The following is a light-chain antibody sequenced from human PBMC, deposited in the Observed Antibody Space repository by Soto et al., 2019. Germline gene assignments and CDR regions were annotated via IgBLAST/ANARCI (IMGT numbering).Light chain of an antibody. CDR1: SSDVGSYKY. CDR3: SSYTSSTIDV. CDR2: DVS. J-gene: IGLJ1*01. V-gene: IGLV2-14*03. Sequence: QSVLTQPASVSGSPGQSITISCTGTSSDVGSYKYVSWYQQHPGKAPKLIIYDVSYRPSGVSYRFSGSKSGNTASLTISGLQAEDEADYYCSSYTSSTIDVFGTVTKLTVL.